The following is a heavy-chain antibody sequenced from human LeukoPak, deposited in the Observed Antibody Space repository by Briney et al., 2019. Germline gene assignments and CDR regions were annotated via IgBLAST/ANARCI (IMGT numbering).Heavy chain of an antibody. J-gene: IGHJ5*02. CDR1: GYTFTNHG. V-gene: IGHV1-18*01. D-gene: IGHD2-15*01. CDR2: ISAYNGNT. Sequence: GASVKVSCKASGYTFTNHGITWVRQAPGQGPEWMGWISAYNGNTNYAQHLQGRVTMTTDTSTTTAYMELRSLTSDDTAVYYCARESPDIVVVVTAALRRTWFDPWGQGTLVTVSS. CDR3: ARESPDIVVVVTAALRRTWFDP.